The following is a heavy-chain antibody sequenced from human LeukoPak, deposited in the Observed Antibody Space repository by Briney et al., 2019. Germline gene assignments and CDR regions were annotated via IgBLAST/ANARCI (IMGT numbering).Heavy chain of an antibody. CDR3: ARGSSHYDILTGPGPNPAEDYSDY. CDR2: IIPIFGTA. J-gene: IGHJ4*02. V-gene: IGHV1-69*13. D-gene: IGHD3-9*01. CDR1: GGTFSSYS. Sequence: SVKVSCKASGGTFSSYSISWVRQAPGQGLEWMGGIIPIFGTANYAQKFQGRVTITADESTSTAYMELSSLRSEDTAVYYCARGSSHYDILTGPGPNPAEDYSDYWGQGTLVTVSS.